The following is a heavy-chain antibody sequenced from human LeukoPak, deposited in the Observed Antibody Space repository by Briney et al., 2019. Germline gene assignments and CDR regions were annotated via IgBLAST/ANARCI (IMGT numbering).Heavy chain of an antibody. V-gene: IGHV4-31*03. CDR1: GGSISSGGYY. Sequence: SETLSLTCTVSGGSISSGGYYWSWIRQHPGKGLEWIGYIYYSGSTYYNPSLKSRVTISVDTSKNQFSLRLSSVTAADTAVYYCARSGLDSIFLLGPYLHWGQGTLVTVSS. J-gene: IGHJ4*02. CDR3: ARSGLDSIFLLGPYLH. D-gene: IGHD2/OR15-2a*01. CDR2: IYYSGST.